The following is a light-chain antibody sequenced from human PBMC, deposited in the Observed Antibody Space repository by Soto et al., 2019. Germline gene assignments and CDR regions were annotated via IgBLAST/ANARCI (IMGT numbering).Light chain of an antibody. V-gene: IGLV2-8*01. CDR2: EVS. Sequence: QSVLTQPPSASRAPGQSVTISFTGTSSDIGGYTYVSWYQHHPGKAPKLMIYEVSKRPSGVPDRFSGSKSGNTASLTVSGLQAEDEADYYCTSYAGSNSYVFGTGTKVTVL. CDR1: SSDIGGYTY. J-gene: IGLJ1*01. CDR3: TSYAGSNSYV.